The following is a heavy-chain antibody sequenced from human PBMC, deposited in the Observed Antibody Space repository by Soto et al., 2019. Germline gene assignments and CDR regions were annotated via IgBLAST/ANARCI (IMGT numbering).Heavy chain of an antibody. CDR1: GGSVTNSSYY. CDR3: VAQGYTVITGAYFDY. Sequence: PSETLSLTCTVSGGSVTNSSYYWGWIRQSPGKGLERIVSVYYRARSYSKSSVKSRVTITVDTYTNHSSLNLISVPASDKTVYFCVAQGYTVITGAYFDYWGPGALVTVSS. CDR2: VYYRARS. D-gene: IGHD1-20*01. V-gene: IGHV4-39*02. J-gene: IGHJ4*02.